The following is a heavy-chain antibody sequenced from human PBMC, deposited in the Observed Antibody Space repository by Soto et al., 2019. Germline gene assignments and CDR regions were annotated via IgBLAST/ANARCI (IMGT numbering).Heavy chain of an antibody. CDR1: GGSISSSSYY. Sequence: QLQLQESGPGLVKPSETLSLTCTVSGGSISSSSYYWGWIRQPPGKGLEWIGSIYYSGSTYYNPSLKSRVTISVDTSKNQFSLKLSSVTAADTAVYYCARHCSPGGRTTIDYWGQGTLVTVSS. J-gene: IGHJ4*02. CDR2: IYYSGST. CDR3: ARHCSPGGRTTIDY. D-gene: IGHD2-8*02. V-gene: IGHV4-39*01.